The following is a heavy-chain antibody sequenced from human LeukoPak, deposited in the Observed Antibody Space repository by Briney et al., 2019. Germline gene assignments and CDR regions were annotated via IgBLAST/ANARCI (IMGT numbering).Heavy chain of an antibody. Sequence: ASVKVSCKASGYTFTSYYMHWVRQAPGQGLEWMGIINPSGGSTSYAQKFQGRVTMTRDMSTSTVYMELSSLRSEDTAVYYCARARHYYDSSGYPGAAFDIWGQGTMVTVSS. V-gene: IGHV1-46*01. CDR1: GYTFTSYY. CDR3: ARARHYYDSSGYPGAAFDI. CDR2: INPSGGST. J-gene: IGHJ3*02. D-gene: IGHD3-22*01.